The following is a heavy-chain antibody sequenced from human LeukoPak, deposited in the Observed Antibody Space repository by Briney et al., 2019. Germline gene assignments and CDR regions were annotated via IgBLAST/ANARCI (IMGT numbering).Heavy chain of an antibody. CDR2: ISSSSSTI. CDR1: GFTFSSYS. V-gene: IGHV3-48*01. D-gene: IGHD4-17*01. Sequence: AGGSLRLSCAASGFTFSSYSMNWVRQAPGKGLEWVSYISSSSSTIYYADSVKGRFTISRGNAKNSLYLQMNSLRAEDTAVYYCARDDYGDYNGFDYWGQGTLVTVSS. J-gene: IGHJ4*02. CDR3: ARDDYGDYNGFDY.